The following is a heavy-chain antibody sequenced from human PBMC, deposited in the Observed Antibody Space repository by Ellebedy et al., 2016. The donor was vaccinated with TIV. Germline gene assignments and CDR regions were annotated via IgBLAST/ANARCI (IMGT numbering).Heavy chain of an antibody. Sequence: MPSETLSLTCTVSGGSISSYYWSWIRQPPGKGLEWIGYIYYSGSINYNPSLKSRVTILVDTSKNQFSLRLSSVTAADTAVYYCARVVWQQPVSYAFDIWGQGTMVTVSS. CDR3: ARVVWQQPVSYAFDI. CDR1: GGSISSYY. J-gene: IGHJ3*02. CDR2: IYYSGSI. V-gene: IGHV4-59*01. D-gene: IGHD6-13*01.